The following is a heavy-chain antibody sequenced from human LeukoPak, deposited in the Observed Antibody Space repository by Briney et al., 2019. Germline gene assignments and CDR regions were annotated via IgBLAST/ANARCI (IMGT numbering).Heavy chain of an antibody. D-gene: IGHD3-3*01. V-gene: IGHV1-2*02. CDR3: ARERFLEWLLYGDAFDI. Sequence: GASVKASCKASGYTFTGYYMHWVRQAPGQGLEWMGWINPNSGGTNYAQKFQGRVTMTRDTSISTAYMELSRLRSDDTAVYYCARERFLEWLLYGDAFDIWGQGTMVTVSS. CDR2: INPNSGGT. J-gene: IGHJ3*02. CDR1: GYTFTGYY.